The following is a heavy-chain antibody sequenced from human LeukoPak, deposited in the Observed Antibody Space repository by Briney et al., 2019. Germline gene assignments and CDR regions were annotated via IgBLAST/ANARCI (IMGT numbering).Heavy chain of an antibody. V-gene: IGHV1-18*01. Sequence: EASVTVSCKASGYSFTSYGITWVRQAPGQGLEWMGWINPYNGNTNYAQKLQGRVTMTTDTSTSTAYMDLRSLRSDDTAVYYCARERSGWFFSNWGQGTLVTVSS. J-gene: IGHJ4*02. CDR3: ARERSGWFFSN. CDR1: GYSFTSYG. CDR2: INPYNGNT. D-gene: IGHD6-19*01.